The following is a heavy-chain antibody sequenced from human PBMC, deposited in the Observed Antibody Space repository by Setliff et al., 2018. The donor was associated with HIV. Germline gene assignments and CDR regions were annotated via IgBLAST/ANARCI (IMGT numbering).Heavy chain of an antibody. V-gene: IGHV1-18*01. CDR3: AREIYSYGHPVAFDI. CDR1: GYTFTSYG. Sequence: ASVKVSCKASGYTFTSYGISWVRQAPGQGLEWMGWISAYNGNTNYAQKLQGRVTMTTDTSTSTAYMELRSLRSDDTAVYYCAREIYSYGHPVAFDIWGQGTMVHRLL. D-gene: IGHD5-18*01. J-gene: IGHJ3*02. CDR2: ISAYNGNT.